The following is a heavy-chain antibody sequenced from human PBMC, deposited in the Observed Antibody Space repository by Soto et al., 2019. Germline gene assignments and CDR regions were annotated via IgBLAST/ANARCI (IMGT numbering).Heavy chain of an antibody. CDR3: ARVLTITGDFYYAMDV. CDR1: GFTFSTYS. Sequence: GGSLRLSCAASGFTFSTYSMNWVRQAPGKGLEWVSYISDVSSPTYYADSVKGRFTISRDNAKNSLFLQMSSLTDEDTAVYYCARVLTITGDFYYAMDVWGQGTMVTVSS. D-gene: IGHD2-8*01. J-gene: IGHJ6*02. CDR2: ISDVSSPT. V-gene: IGHV3-48*02.